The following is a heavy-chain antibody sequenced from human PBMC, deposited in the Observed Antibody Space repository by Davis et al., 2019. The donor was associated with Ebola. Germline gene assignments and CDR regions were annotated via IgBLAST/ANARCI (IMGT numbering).Heavy chain of an antibody. CDR2: IGNDGVRT. D-gene: IGHD4-17*01. CDR1: GFTFNTYY. CDR3: TKDFDYVNGY. Sequence: GESLKISCAASGFTFNTYYMHWVRQPPGKGLVWVSRIGNDGVRTDYADSVKGRFAISRDNTKNTLYLQMNSLRAEDTAVYYCTKDFDYVNGYWGQGTLVTVSS. J-gene: IGHJ4*02. V-gene: IGHV3-74*01.